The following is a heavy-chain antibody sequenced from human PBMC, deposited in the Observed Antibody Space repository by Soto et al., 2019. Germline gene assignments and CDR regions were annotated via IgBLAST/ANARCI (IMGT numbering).Heavy chain of an antibody. D-gene: IGHD6-6*01. CDR2: IIPIFGTA. CDR1: GGTFSSYA. CDR3: ARAHSSSSSLEYYYYGMDV. J-gene: IGHJ6*02. Sequence: QVQLVQSGAEVKKPGSSVKVSCKASGGTFSSYAISWVRQAPGQGLEWMGGIIPIFGTANYAQKFQGRVTITADESTSTADMELSSLRSEDTAVYCCARAHSSSSSLEYYYYGMDVWGQGTTVTVSS. V-gene: IGHV1-69*12.